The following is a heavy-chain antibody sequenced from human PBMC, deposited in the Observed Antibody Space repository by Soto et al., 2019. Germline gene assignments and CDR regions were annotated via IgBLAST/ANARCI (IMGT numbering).Heavy chain of an antibody. D-gene: IGHD1-1*01. Sequence: SVKVSCTASGGTFSSYAISWVRQAPGQGLEWMGGIIPIFGTASYAQKFQGRVTMTRDTSTSTVYMELSSLRSEDTAVYYCARGWRYNWNDGRAFDIWGQGTMVTVSS. J-gene: IGHJ3*02. CDR3: ARGWRYNWNDGRAFDI. CDR2: IIPIFGTA. CDR1: GGTFSSYA. V-gene: IGHV1-69*05.